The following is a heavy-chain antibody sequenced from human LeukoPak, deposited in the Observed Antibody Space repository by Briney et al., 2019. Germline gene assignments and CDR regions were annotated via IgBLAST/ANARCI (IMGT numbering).Heavy chain of an antibody. CDR1: GGSISSYY. CDR3: ARGSPYDSSGYYLDAFDI. Sequence: SETLSLTCTVSGGSISSYYWSWIRQPAGKGLEWIGRIYTSGSTNYNPSLKSRVTMSVDTSKNQFSLKLSSVTAADTAVYYCARGSPYDSSGYYLDAFDIWGQGTMVTVSS. J-gene: IGHJ3*02. D-gene: IGHD3-22*01. V-gene: IGHV4-4*07. CDR2: IYTSGST.